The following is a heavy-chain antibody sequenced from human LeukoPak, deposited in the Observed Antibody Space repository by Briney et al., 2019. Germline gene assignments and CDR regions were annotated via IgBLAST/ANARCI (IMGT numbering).Heavy chain of an antibody. D-gene: IGHD3-3*02. CDR1: GGSISSGSYY. CDR2: IYTSGST. Sequence: PSQTLSLTCTVSGGSISSGSYYWSWIRQPAGKGLEWIGRIYTSGSTNYNPSLKSRVTISVDTSKNQFSLKLSSVTAADTAVYYCARHLSRDEKTFDYWGQGTLATVSS. J-gene: IGHJ4*02. CDR3: ARHLSRDEKTFDY. V-gene: IGHV4-61*02.